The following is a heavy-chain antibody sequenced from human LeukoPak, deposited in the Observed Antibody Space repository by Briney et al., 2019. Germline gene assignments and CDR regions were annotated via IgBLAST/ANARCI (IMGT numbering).Heavy chain of an antibody. Sequence: ASVKISCKASGYTFTGYYMHWVRQAPGQGLEWMGWINPNSGGTNYAQKFQGWVTMTRDTSISTAYMELSRLRSDDTAVYYCARSQDCSSTSCPIDYWGQGTLVTVSS. CDR2: INPNSGGT. CDR3: ARSQDCSSTSCPIDY. V-gene: IGHV1-2*04. J-gene: IGHJ4*02. D-gene: IGHD2-2*01. CDR1: GYTFTGYY.